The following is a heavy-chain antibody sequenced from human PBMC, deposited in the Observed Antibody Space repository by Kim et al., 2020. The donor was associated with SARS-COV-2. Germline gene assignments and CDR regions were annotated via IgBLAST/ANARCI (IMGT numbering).Heavy chain of an antibody. CDR3: ARGNAYGMDV. CDR2: INHSGST. D-gene: IGHD2-8*01. J-gene: IGHJ6*02. Sequence: SETLSLTCAVYGGSFSGYYWSWIRQPPGKGLEWIGEINHSGSTNYNPSLKSRVTISVDTSNNQVTQKLSSVTCSEPALYYCARGNAYGMDVWGQGTTVTV. V-gene: IGHV4-34*01. CDR1: GGSFSGYY.